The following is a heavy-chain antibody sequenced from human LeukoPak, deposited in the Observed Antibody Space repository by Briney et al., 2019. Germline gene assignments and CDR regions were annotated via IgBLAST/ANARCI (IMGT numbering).Heavy chain of an antibody. J-gene: IGHJ5*02. CDR3: ARGPRLDP. V-gene: IGHV1-18*01. CDR2: ICDNNGNT. CDR1: GYPFTMYG. Sequence: ASVKVSCKASGYPFTMYGFNWVRQAPGQGLEWMGCICDNNGNTNYAQKFQGRVTMTTDTSTNTAYMDLTNLKSDDTAIYYWARGPRLDPWGQGTLVTVSS.